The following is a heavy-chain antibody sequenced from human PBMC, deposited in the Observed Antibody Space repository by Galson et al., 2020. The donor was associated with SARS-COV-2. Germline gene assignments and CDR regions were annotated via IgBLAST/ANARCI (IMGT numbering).Heavy chain of an antibody. CDR3: ARHDESTVGGFDY. D-gene: IGHD4-4*01. V-gene: IGHV4-59*08. CDR1: GGSVSSYY. Sequence: SETLSLTCTVSGGSVSSYYWSWIRQPPGKGLEWIGYIYYSGSTTYNPSLKSRVTISVDTSKNQFSLKLSSVTAADTAVYYCARHDESTVGGFDYWGQGTLVTVSS. CDR2: IYYSGST. J-gene: IGHJ4*02.